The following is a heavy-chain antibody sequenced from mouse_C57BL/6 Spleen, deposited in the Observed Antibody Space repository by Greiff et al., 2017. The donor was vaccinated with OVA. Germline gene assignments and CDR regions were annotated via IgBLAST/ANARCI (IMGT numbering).Heavy chain of an antibody. CDR1: GYTFTSYW. V-gene: IGHV1-61*01. CDR3: ARRNWDGFAY. J-gene: IGHJ3*01. D-gene: IGHD4-1*01. CDR2: IYPSDSET. Sequence: VQLQQPGAELVRPGSSVKLSCKASGYTFTSYWMDWVKQRPGQGLEWIGNIYPSDSETHYNQKFKDKATLTVDKSSSTAYMQLSSLTSEDSAVYYYARRNWDGFAYWGQGTLVTVSA.